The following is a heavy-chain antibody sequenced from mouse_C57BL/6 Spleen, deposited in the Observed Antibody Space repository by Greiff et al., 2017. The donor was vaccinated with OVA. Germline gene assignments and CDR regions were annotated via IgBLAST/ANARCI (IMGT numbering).Heavy chain of an antibody. CDR3: ARTGDSYWYFDV. V-gene: IGHV5-17*01. CDR1: GFTFSDYG. Sequence: VQLKESGGGLVKPGGSLKLSCAASGFTFSDYGMHWVRQAPEKGLEWVAYISSGSSTIYYADTVKGRFTISRDNAKNTLFPQMTSLRSEDTAMYYCARTGDSYWYFDVWGTGTTVTVSS. J-gene: IGHJ1*03. CDR2: ISSGSSTI. D-gene: IGHD3-3*01.